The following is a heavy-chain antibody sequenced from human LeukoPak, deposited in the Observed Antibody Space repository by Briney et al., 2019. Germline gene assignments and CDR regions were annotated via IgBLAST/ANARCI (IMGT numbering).Heavy chain of an antibody. J-gene: IGHJ4*02. CDR2: ISGSGGST. Sequence: GGSLRLSCAASGFTFSSYAMSWVRQAPGKGLEWVSAISGSGGSTYYADSVKGRFTISRDNSKNTLYLQMNSLRAEDTAVYYCAKLTTPYGDPIYYFDYWGQGTLVTVSS. CDR1: GFTFSSYA. V-gene: IGHV3-23*01. D-gene: IGHD4-17*01. CDR3: AKLTTPYGDPIYYFDY.